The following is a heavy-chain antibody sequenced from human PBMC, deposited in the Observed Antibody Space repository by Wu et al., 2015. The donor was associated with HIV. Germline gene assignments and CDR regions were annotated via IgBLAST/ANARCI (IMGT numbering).Heavy chain of an antibody. CDR2: INPYTGHT. Sequence: QVQLVQSGGEVKRPGASVKVSCKASGYLLTAYPIGWVRQAPGQRPEWMGWINPYTGHTKSAQKFQGRVTITADESTSTAYMELSSLRSEDTAVYYCARAVGAQLWSRGGENYFDYWGQGTLVTVSS. V-gene: IGHV1-18*01. D-gene: IGHD5-18*01. CDR3: ARAVGAQLWSRGGENYFDY. J-gene: IGHJ4*02. CDR1: GYLLTAYP.